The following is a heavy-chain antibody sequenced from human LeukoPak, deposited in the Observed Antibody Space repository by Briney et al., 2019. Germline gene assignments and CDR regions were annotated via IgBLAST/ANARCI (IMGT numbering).Heavy chain of an antibody. CDR1: GGSISSYY. CDR3: ARSTYYDILTGDLFDY. Sequence: KTSETLSLTCTVSGGSISSYYGSWIRQPAGKGLEWIGRIYTSGRTNYNPSLKSRVTMSVDTSNNQFSLKLSSVTAADTAVYYRARSTYYDILTGDLFDYWGQVTLVTVSS. J-gene: IGHJ4*02. V-gene: IGHV4-4*07. D-gene: IGHD3-9*01. CDR2: IYTSGRT.